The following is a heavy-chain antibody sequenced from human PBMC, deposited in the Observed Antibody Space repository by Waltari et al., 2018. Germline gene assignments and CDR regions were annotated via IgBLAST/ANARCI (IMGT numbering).Heavy chain of an antibody. D-gene: IGHD2-2*01. CDR3: ARGGCSSTSCYRYYYYGMDV. Sequence: TTNYNPSLKSRVTISVDTSKNQCSLKLSSVTAADTAVYYCARGGCSSTSCYRYYYYGMDVWGQGTTVTVSS. V-gene: IGHV4-59*09. CDR2: TT. J-gene: IGHJ6*02.